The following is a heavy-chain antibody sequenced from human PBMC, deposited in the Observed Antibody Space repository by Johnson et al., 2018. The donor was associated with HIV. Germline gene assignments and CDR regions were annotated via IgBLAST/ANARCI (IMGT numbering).Heavy chain of an antibody. J-gene: IGHJ3*02. V-gene: IGHV3-15*01. Sequence: VHLVESGGGLVKPGGSLRLSCAASGFTFSHAWMTWVRQAPGKGLEWVGRIKSKTDGGTTDYAAPVKGRFTISRDDSKNTLYLQMNSLRAEDTAVYYCAKDPQSGSYVAEDAFDIWGQVTMVTVSS. D-gene: IGHD1-26*01. CDR3: AKDPQSGSYVAEDAFDI. CDR2: IKSKTDGGTT. CDR1: GFTFSHAW.